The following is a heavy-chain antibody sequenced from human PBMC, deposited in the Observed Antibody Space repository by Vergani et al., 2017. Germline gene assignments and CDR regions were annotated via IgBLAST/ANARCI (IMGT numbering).Heavy chain of an antibody. CDR3: AKDHVGYCSGGSCYDYFDD. CDR1: GFTFSSYA. J-gene: IGHJ4*02. Sequence: EVQLLESGGGLVQPGGSLRLSCAASGFTFSSYAMSWVRQAPGKGLEWVSVIYSGGSSTYYADSVKGRFTISRDNSKNTLYLQMNSLRAEDTAVYYCAKDHVGYCSGGSCYDYFDDWGQGTLVTVSS. CDR2: IYSGGSST. D-gene: IGHD2-15*01. V-gene: IGHV3-23*03.